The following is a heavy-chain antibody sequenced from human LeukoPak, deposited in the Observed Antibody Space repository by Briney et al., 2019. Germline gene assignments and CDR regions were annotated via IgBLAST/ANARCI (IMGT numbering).Heavy chain of an antibody. CDR3: APSMGPHPRSLWFDP. J-gene: IGHJ5*02. CDR2: IIPIFGTA. Sequence: SVKVSCKASGGTFSSYAISWVRQAPGQGLEWMGGIIPIFGTANYAQKFQGRVTITADESTSTAYMELSSLRSEDTAVYYCAPSMGPHPRSLWFDPWGQGTLVTVSS. V-gene: IGHV1-69*13. CDR1: GGTFSSYA. D-gene: IGHD3-16*01.